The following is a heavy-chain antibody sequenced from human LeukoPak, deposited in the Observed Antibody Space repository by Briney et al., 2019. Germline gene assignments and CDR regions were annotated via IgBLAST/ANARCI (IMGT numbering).Heavy chain of an antibody. D-gene: IGHD6-13*01. V-gene: IGHV3-23*01. Sequence: GGSLRLSCVASGFTFSTYSMSWVRQAPGRGLEWVSAISGSGGSTYYADSVKGRFTISRDNSKNTLYLQMKSLRAEDTAVYYCAKTGGIAAAHWGQGTLVTVSS. CDR1: GFTFSTYS. CDR3: AKTGGIAAAH. J-gene: IGHJ4*02. CDR2: ISGSGGST.